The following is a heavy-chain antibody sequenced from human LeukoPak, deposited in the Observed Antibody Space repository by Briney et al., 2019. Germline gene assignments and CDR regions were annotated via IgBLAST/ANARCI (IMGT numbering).Heavy chain of an antibody. D-gene: IGHD2-2*02. V-gene: IGHV4-39*07. CDR2: IYYSGST. J-gene: IGHJ5*02. CDR3: ARGRCRFSTSCYRPGGWFDP. CDR1: GGSISSNSYY. Sequence: SETLSLTCTVSGGSISSNSYYWGWIRQPPGKGLEWIGSIYYSGSTNYNPSLKSRVTISVDTSKNQFSLKLSSVTAADTAVYYCARGRCRFSTSCYRPGGWFDPWGQGTLVTVSS.